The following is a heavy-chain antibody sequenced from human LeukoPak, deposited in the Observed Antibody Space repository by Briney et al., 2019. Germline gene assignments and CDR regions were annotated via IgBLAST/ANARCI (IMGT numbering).Heavy chain of an antibody. CDR2: INPNSGGT. V-gene: IGHV1-2*02. CDR3: ARGGKLMITMVRGALASIDGFDI. J-gene: IGHJ3*02. D-gene: IGHD3-10*01. CDR1: GYIFTGYY. Sequence: ASVKVSCKASGYIFTGYYMNWVRQAPGQGLEWMGWINPNSGGTNYAQKFQGRVTMTRDTSSSTAYMELSRLRSDDTAMYYCARGGKLMITMVRGALASIDGFDIWGQGTMVTVSS.